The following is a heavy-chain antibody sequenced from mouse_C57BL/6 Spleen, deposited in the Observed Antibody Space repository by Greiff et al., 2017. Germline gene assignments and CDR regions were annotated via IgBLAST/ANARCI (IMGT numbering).Heavy chain of an antibody. CDR2: ISNGGGST. CDR3: ARSVGRFYAMDY. V-gene: IGHV5-12*01. D-gene: IGHD4-1*01. J-gene: IGHJ4*01. CDR1: GFTFSDYY. Sequence: EVKLMESGGGLVQPGGSLKLSCAASGFTFSDYYMYWVRQTPEKRLEWVAYISNGGGSTYYPDTVKGRFTISRDNAKNTLYLQMSRLKSEDTAMYYCARSVGRFYAMDYWGQGTSVTVSS.